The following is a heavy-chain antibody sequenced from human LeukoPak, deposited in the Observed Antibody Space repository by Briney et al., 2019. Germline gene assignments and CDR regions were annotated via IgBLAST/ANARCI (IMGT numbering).Heavy chain of an antibody. CDR3: ARDQGRIAAAGNYLSSGY. CDR1: GFTFTSYT. J-gene: IGHJ4*02. V-gene: IGHV3-30-3*01. CDR2: ISSDGSSK. D-gene: IGHD6-13*01. Sequence: GRSLRLSCAASGFTFTSYTMHWVRQAPGKGLEWVAVISSDGSSKYYADSVKGRFTISRDNSKNTLYLQMNSLRTEGTAVYYCARDQGRIAAAGNYLSSGYWGQGTLVTVSS.